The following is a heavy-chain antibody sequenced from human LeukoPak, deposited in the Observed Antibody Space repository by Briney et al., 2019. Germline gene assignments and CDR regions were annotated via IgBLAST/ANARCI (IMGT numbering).Heavy chain of an antibody. CDR1: GGTFSSYA. J-gene: IGHJ4*02. CDR2: IIPILGIA. CDR3: ATDHWYSSGWYYFDY. V-gene: IGHV1-69*04. Sequence: SVKVSCKASGGTFSSYAISWVRQAPGQGLEWMGRIIPILGIANYAQKFQGRVPMTEDTSTDTAYMELSSLRSEDTAVYYCATDHWYSSGWYYFDYWGQGTLVTVSS. D-gene: IGHD6-19*01.